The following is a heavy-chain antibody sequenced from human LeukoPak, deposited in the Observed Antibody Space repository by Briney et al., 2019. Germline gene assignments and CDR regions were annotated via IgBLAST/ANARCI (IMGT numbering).Heavy chain of an antibody. J-gene: IGHJ4*02. CDR1: GGSFSGYY. D-gene: IGHD3-10*01. V-gene: IGHV4-34*01. CDR3: ASRKAYGSGSSAGY. Sequence: SETLSLTCAVYGGSFSGYYWIWIRQPPGKGLEWIGEINHSGSTNYNPSLKSRVTMSVDTSKNQFSLHLSSVTAADTAVYYCASRKAYGSGSSAGYWGQGTLVTVSS. CDR2: INHSGST.